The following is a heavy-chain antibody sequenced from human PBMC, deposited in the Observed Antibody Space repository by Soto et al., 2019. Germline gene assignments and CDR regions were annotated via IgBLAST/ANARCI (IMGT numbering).Heavy chain of an antibody. Sequence: SETLSLTCTVSGGSISGYYWSWIRQPPGKGLEWIEYIYYIGSTNYNPSLKSRVTISVDTSKNQFSLKLSSVTAADTAVYYCARHSNEYRKSLDYWGQGTLVTVSS. CDR1: GGSISGYY. CDR2: IYYIGST. V-gene: IGHV4-59*08. J-gene: IGHJ4*02. CDR3: ARHSNEYRKSLDY. D-gene: IGHD1-1*01.